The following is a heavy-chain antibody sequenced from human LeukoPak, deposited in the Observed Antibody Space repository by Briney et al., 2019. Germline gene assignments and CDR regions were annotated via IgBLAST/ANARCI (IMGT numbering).Heavy chain of an antibody. CDR2: ISSSSSTI. J-gene: IGHJ4*02. CDR3: ARDFGSSSSGSDY. V-gene: IGHV3-48*01. CDR1: GFTFSNYS. Sequence: PGGSLRLSCAASGFTFSNYSMNWVRQAPGKGLEWVSYISSSSSTIYYADSVKGRFTISRDNAKNSLYLQMNSLRAEDTAVYYCARDFGSSSSGSDYWGQGTLVTVSS. D-gene: IGHD6-6*01.